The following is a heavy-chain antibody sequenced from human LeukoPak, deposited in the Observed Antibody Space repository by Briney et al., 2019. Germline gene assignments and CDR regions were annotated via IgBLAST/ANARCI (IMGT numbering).Heavy chain of an antibody. J-gene: IGHJ4*02. Sequence: NPSETLSLTCTVSGGSISSYYWSWIRQPPGKGLEWIGYIYYSGSTYYNPSLKSRVTISVDTSKNQFSLKLSSVTAADTAVYYCARDGYSGSDALWGQGTLVTVSS. CDR3: ARDGYSGSDAL. CDR2: IYYSGST. D-gene: IGHD5-12*01. CDR1: GGSISSYY. V-gene: IGHV4-59*12.